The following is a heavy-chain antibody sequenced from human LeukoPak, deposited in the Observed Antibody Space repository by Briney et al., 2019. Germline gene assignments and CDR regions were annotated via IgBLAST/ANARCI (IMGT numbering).Heavy chain of an antibody. Sequence: GGSLRLSCAASGFTFSNYAMAWVRQAPGKGLEWVSAISGSGGSTYYADSVKGRFTISRDNSKNTLYLQMNSLRAEDTAVYYCAKGPITIFGEFDYWGQGTLVTVSS. J-gene: IGHJ4*02. CDR3: AKGPITIFGEFDY. V-gene: IGHV3-23*01. CDR2: ISGSGGST. D-gene: IGHD3-3*01. CDR1: GFTFSNYA.